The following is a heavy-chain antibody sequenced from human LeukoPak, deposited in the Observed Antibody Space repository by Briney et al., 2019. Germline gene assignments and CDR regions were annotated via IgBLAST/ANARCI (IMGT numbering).Heavy chain of an antibody. J-gene: IGHJ4*02. D-gene: IGHD3-22*01. CDR3: ARDDSSGNPDY. CDR2: ISGHNGDT. CDR1: GYTFSGYG. V-gene: IGHV1-18*04. Sequence: ASVKVSCKTSGYTFSGYGISWVRQAPGRGLEWMGWISGHNGDTYFAQKFQGRVTLTTDTFTSTAYMELSRLRSDDTAVYYCARDDSSGNPDYWGQGTLVTVSS.